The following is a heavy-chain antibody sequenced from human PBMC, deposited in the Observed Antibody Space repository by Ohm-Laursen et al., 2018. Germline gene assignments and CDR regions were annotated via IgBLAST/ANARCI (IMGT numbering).Heavy chain of an antibody. CDR1: GFTFSDYY. J-gene: IGHJ4*02. V-gene: IGHV3-11*01. CDR3: ARSSYSYGRFDY. D-gene: IGHD5-18*01. CDR2: ISNSGGTI. Sequence: GSLRLSCTASGFTFSDYYMSWIRQAPGKGLEWISYISNSGGTIYYADSVKGQFIISRDNAKNSLYLQMNSLRAEDTAVYYCARSSYSYGRFDYWGQGTLVTVSS.